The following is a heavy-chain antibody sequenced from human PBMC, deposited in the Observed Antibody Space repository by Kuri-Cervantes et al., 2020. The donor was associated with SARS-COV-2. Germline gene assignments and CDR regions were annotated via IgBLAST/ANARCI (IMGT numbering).Heavy chain of an antibody. D-gene: IGHD1-26*01. CDR1: GFTFSSYA. V-gene: IGHV3-30-3*01. Sequence: GESLKISCAASGFTFSSYAMHWVRQAPGKGLEWVAVILYDGSNKYYADSVKGRFTISRDNSKNTLYLQMNSLRAEDTAEYYCARDIVPVGATYDAFDIWGQGTMVTVSS. CDR3: ARDIVPVGATYDAFDI. CDR2: ILYDGSNK. J-gene: IGHJ3*02.